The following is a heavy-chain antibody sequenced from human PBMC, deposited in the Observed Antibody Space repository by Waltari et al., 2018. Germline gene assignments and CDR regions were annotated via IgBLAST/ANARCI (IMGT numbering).Heavy chain of an antibody. J-gene: IGHJ4*02. V-gene: IGHV4-34*01. CDR2: IKHGGST. CDR3: VMNYNFWSGYPF. D-gene: IGHD3-3*01. CDR1: GGSSSGHT. Sequence: QVQLLQWGAGLLQPSETLSLTCGVTGGSSSGHTWSWIRQPPGKGLEWIGEIKHGGSTNYTPSLKSRLTISIDTSKNQSSLKLNSVTAADTAVYYCVMNYNFWSGYPFWGQGTQVTVSS.